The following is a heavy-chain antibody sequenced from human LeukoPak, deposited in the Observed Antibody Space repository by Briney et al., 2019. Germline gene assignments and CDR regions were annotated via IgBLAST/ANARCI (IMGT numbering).Heavy chain of an antibody. V-gene: IGHV4-4*02. D-gene: IGHD6-13*01. J-gene: IGHJ2*01. CDR1: GGSISSSNW. CDR2: IYHSGST. CDR3: ESRPGIAAAGSNWYFDL. Sequence: SETLSLTCAVSGGSISSSNWWSWVRQPPGKGLEWIGEIYHSGSTNYNPSLKSRVTISVDKSKNQFSLKLSSVTAADTAVYYCESRPGIAAAGSNWYFDLWGRGTLVTVSS.